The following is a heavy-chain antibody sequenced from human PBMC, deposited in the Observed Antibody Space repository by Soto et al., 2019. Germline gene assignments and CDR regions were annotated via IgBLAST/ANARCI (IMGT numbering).Heavy chain of an antibody. V-gene: IGHV3-23*01. CDR2: SSGSGDFT. J-gene: IGHJ4*02. D-gene: IGHD6-6*01. CDR3: ARDLYGSSDY. Sequence: GGSLRLSCAASGFTISNYGMSWVRQAPGKALEWVSTSSGSGDFTYYADSVRGRFTISRDNSRNTLSLQMDSLRAGDTALYYCARDLYGSSDYWGQGTQVTVSS. CDR1: GFTISNYG.